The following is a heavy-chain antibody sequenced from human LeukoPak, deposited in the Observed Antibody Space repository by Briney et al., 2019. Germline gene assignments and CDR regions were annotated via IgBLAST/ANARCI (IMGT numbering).Heavy chain of an antibody. CDR2: ISTSSSYI. J-gene: IGHJ6*03. D-gene: IGHD3-10*01. V-gene: IGHV3-21*01. CDR1: GFTFSTCS. CDR3: ARSAGRGEDYYYMDV. Sequence: PGGSLRLSCVASGFTFSTCSMNWVRQAPGKGLEWVSSISTSSSYIYYADSVKGRFTISRDNAKNSLYLQMDSLRAEDMAVYYCARSAGRGEDYYYMDVWGKGTTVTVSS.